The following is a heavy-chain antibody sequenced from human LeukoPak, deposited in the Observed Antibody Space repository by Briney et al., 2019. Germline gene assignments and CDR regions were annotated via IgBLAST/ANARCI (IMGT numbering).Heavy chain of an antibody. CDR3: ARGPRITMIVVVPDY. CDR2: INPSGGST. D-gene: IGHD3-22*01. Sequence: ASVKVSCKASGYTFTSYYMHWVRQAPGQGLEWMGIINPSGGSTSYAQKFQGRVTMTRDTSTSTVYMELSSLRSEDTAVYYCARGPRITMIVVVPDYWGQGTLVTVSS. J-gene: IGHJ4*02. V-gene: IGHV1-46*01. CDR1: GYTFTSYY.